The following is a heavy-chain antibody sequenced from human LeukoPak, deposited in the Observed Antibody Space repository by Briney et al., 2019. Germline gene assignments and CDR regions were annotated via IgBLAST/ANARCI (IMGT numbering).Heavy chain of an antibody. Sequence: GGSLRLSCAGSGFTFSSYAMSWVRQAPGKGLEWVSAISGSGGTTYYADSVKGRFTISRDNSKNTLYLQMNSLRAEDTALYYCAKVSENYYYYGMDVWGQGTTVTVSS. V-gene: IGHV3-23*01. J-gene: IGHJ6*02. CDR1: GFTFSSYA. CDR3: AKVSENYYYYGMDV. CDR2: ISGSGGTT.